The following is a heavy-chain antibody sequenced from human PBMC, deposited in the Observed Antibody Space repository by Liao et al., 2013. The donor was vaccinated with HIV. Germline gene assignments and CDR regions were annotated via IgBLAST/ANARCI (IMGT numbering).Heavy chain of an antibody. J-gene: IGHJ4*02. D-gene: IGHD2-15*01. CDR3: ARGGTKRVADY. Sequence: LQQSGPGLLKPSETLSLTCAIYGESFHYYYWSWVRQSPGRGLEWIGEISDSGRINYSPSLKSRVTISVDTSKNQFSLKLSSVTAADTAVYYCARGGTKRVADYWGQGTLGHRLL. CDR1: GESFHYYY. V-gene: IGHV4-34*02. CDR2: ISDSGRI.